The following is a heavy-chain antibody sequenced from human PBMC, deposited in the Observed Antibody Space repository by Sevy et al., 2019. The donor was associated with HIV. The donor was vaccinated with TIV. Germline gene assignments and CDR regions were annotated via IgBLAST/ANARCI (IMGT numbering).Heavy chain of an antibody. D-gene: IGHD3-22*01. J-gene: IGHJ4*02. Sequence: SETLSLTCAVYGGSFSTNYWSWIPQPPGKELEWIGEINHSGNTNYNPSLKSRVTISVDTSKNQFSLKLSSVTAADTAMYYCARGGSLKYYYGSSGYYYRFDSWGQGTLVTVSS. CDR3: ARGGSLKYYYGSSGYYYRFDS. CDR1: GGSFSTNY. V-gene: IGHV4-34*01. CDR2: INHSGNT.